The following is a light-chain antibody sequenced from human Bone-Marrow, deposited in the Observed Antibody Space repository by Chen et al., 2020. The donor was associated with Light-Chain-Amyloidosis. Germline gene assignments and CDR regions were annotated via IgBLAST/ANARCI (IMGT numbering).Light chain of an antibody. V-gene: IGLV3-25*03. CDR3: QSADSSGTYEVI. CDR2: RDT. J-gene: IGLJ2*01. CDR1: DLPTKY. Sequence: SYELTQPPSVSVSPGQTARITCSGDDLPTKYAYWYQQKPGQAPVLVIHRDTERPSGISERFSGGSSGTTATMTISGGQAEAEADYHCQSADSSGTYEVIFGGGTKLTVL.